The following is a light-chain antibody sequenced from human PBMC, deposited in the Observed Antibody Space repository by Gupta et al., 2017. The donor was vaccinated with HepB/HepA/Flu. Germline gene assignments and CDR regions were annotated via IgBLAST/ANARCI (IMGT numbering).Light chain of an antibody. CDR1: QSVSSY. J-gene: IGKJ3*01. CDR3: RQRYNCPPIFT. CDR2: DAS. Sequence: EIVLTQSPATLSLSPGERATLSCRASQSVSSYLGWYQQKPGQAPRLLIYDASNSATGSPAAMGGSRWSRKVSLPISSLVHAEFVVFYCRQRYNCPPIFTFGPGTKVDIK. V-gene: IGKV3-11*02.